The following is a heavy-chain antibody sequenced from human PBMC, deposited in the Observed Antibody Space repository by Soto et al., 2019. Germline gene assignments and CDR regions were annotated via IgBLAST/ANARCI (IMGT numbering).Heavy chain of an antibody. CDR1: GDSFSTSNW. CDR3: ASIHYYGSGSFWFDP. J-gene: IGHJ5*02. D-gene: IGHD3-10*01. V-gene: IGHV4-4*02. Sequence: SETLSLTCAVSGDSFSTSNWWSWVRQPPGKGLEWIGEIYHTGSTNYNPSLKSRVNMSIDKSKNQFSLNVNSVTAADTAVYYCASIHYYGSGSFWFDPWGQGTLVTVSS. CDR2: IYHTGST.